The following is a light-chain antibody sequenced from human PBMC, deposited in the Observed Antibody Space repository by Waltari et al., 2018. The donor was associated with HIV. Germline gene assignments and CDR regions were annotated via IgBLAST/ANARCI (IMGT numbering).Light chain of an antibody. J-gene: IGKJ1*01. CDR2: WAS. V-gene: IGKV4-1*01. CDR3: QQSYKSPWT. CDR1: QSLLYRSDNKNY. Sequence: EIVMTQSPDSLPVSLGERATLDCWSSQSLLYRSDNKNYLSWFQQTPGQPPKLLIYWASTRGSGVPARFSASGSGTNFTLTISSLQAEDVATYYCQQSYKSPWTFGQGTKV.